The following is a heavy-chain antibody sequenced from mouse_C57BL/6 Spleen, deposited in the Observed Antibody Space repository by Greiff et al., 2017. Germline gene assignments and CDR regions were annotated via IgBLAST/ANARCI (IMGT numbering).Heavy chain of an antibody. D-gene: IGHD1-1*01. V-gene: IGHV5-16*01. CDR3: ARPGSPLYWYFDV. J-gene: IGHJ1*03. CDR1: GFTFSDYY. CDR2: INYDGSST. Sequence: EVQLVESEGGLVQPGSSMKLSCTASGFTFSDYYMAWVRQVPEKGLEWVANINYDGSSTYYLDSLKSRFIISRDNAKNILYLQMSSLKSEDTATYYCARPGSPLYWYFDVWGTGTTVTVSS.